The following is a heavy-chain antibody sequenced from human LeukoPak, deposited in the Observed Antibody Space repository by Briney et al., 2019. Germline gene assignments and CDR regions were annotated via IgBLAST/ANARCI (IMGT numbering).Heavy chain of an antibody. J-gene: IGHJ4*02. D-gene: IGHD3-22*01. CDR2: INPNSGGT. CDR3: ARVANHYDSSGFFDY. Sequence: ASVKVSCKASGYTFTGYYMHWVRQAPGQGLEWMGWINPNSGGTNYAQRFQGRVTMTRDTSISTAYMELSRLRSDDTAVYYCARVANHYDSSGFFDYWGQGTLVTVSS. CDR1: GYTFTGYY. V-gene: IGHV1-2*02.